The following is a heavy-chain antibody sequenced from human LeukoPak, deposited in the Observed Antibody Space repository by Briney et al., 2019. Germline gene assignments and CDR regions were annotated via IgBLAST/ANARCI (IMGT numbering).Heavy chain of an antibody. CDR1: GFTFSDYY. J-gene: IGHJ4*02. V-gene: IGHV3-11*01. CDR2: ISSSGSTI. D-gene: IGHD2-2*01. Sequence: GGSLRLSCAASGFTFSDYYMSWIRPAPGKGLEWVSYISSSGSTIYYADSVKGRFTISRDNAKNSLYLQMNSLRAEDTAVYYCARVGAIVVVPAAPFDYWGQGTLVTVSS. CDR3: ARVGAIVVVPAAPFDY.